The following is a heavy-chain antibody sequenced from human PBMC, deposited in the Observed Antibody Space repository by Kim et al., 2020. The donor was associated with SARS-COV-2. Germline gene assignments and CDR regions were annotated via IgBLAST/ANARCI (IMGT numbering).Heavy chain of an antibody. CDR2: IYSGGSST. CDR3: AKAGGVAAYYWLDV. D-gene: IGHD2-15*01. CDR1: GFTFSSYA. J-gene: IGHJ6*02. V-gene: IGHV3-23*03. Sequence: GGSLRLSCAASGFTFSSYAMSWVRQAPGKGLEWVSVIYSGGSSTYYADSVKGRFTISRDNSKNTLYLQMNSLRAEDTAVYYCAKAGGVAAYYWLDVWGQGTTVTVSS.